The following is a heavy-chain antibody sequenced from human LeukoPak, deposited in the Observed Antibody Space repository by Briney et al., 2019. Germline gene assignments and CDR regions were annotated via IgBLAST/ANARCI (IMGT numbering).Heavy chain of an antibody. CDR2: ITYDGSNK. D-gene: IGHD3-10*01. V-gene: IGHV3-30*04. Sequence: GRSLRLSCAASGFTFSSYAMHWVRQAPGKGLVWVAAITYDGSNKYYADSVKGRFTISRDNSKNTLYLQMNSLRAEDTAVYYCARDLVRGVIGYFDYWGQGTLVTVSS. CDR1: GFTFSSYA. J-gene: IGHJ4*02. CDR3: ARDLVRGVIGYFDY.